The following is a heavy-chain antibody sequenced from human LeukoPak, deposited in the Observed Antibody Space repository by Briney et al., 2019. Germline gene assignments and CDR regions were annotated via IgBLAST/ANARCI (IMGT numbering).Heavy chain of an antibody. Sequence: GASVKVSCKASGYTFTGYYMHWVRQAPGQGLEWMGWINPYSGGTNYAQKFQGWVTMTRDTSISTAYMELSRLRSDDTAVYYCAREFHCSSTSCYGYNWFDPWGQGTLVTVSS. V-gene: IGHV1-2*04. J-gene: IGHJ5*02. CDR1: GYTFTGYY. CDR3: AREFHCSSTSCYGYNWFDP. D-gene: IGHD2-2*01. CDR2: INPYSGGT.